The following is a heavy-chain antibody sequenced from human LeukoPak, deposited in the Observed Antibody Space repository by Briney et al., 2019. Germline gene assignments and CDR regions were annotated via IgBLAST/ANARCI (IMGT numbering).Heavy chain of an antibody. CDR3: ARVGGRDYYDSSGYLFDY. CDR1: GYTFTSYG. V-gene: IGHV1-18*01. CDR2: ISAYNGNT. D-gene: IGHD3-22*01. J-gene: IGHJ4*02. Sequence: ASVKVSCKASGYTFTSYGISWVRQAPGQGLEWMGWISAYNGNTNYAQKLQGRVTMTTDTSTSTAYMELRSLRSEDTAVYYCARVGGRDYYDSSGYLFDYWGQGTLVTVSS.